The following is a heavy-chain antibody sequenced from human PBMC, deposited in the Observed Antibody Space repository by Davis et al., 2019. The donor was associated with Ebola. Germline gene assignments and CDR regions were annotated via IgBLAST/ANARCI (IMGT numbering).Heavy chain of an antibody. J-gene: IGHJ4*02. CDR1: GGSFSGYY. CDR3: ARGTGATGPPDY. CDR2: INHSGST. D-gene: IGHD1-1*01. Sequence: SETLSLTCAVYGGSFSGYYWSWIRQLPGKGLEWIGEINHSGSTNYNPSLKSRVTISVDTSKNQFSLKLSSVTAADTAVYYCARGTGATGPPDYWGQGTLVTVSS. V-gene: IGHV4-34*01.